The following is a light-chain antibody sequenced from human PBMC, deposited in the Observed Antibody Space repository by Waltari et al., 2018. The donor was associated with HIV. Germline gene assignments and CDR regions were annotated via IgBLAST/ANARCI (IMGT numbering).Light chain of an antibody. CDR2: EVN. J-gene: IGLJ1*01. Sequence: QSALTQPASVSGSPGQSITISCTGTSSDIGYYDSVSWYQQHPGKAPKLMIYEVNNPPSGISNRFPGSKSGNTAALTISGLQAEDEADYYCSSHTTSSTLDVFGTGTKVTVL. CDR3: SSHTTSSTLDV. V-gene: IGLV2-14*01. CDR1: SSDIGYYDS.